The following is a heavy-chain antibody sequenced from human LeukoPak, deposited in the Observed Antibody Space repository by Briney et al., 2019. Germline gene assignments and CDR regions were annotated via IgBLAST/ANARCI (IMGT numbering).Heavy chain of an antibody. CDR1: GGTFSSYA. CDR3: ARVRNRTPWAGTGGNYYYYMDV. D-gene: IGHD6-19*01. Sequence: ASVKVSCKASGGTFSSYAISWVRQAPGQALEWMGGIIPIFGTANYAQKFQGRVTITADKSTSTAYMELSSLRSEDTAVYYCARVRNRTPWAGTGGNYYYYMDVWGKGTTVTVSS. J-gene: IGHJ6*03. V-gene: IGHV1-69*06. CDR2: IIPIFGTA.